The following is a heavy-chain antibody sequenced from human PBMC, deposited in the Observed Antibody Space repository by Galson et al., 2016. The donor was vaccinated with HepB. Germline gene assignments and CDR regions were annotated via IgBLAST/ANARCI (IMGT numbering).Heavy chain of an antibody. V-gene: IGHV3-53*01. CDR1: GFAVSNNY. D-gene: IGHD2-2*01. Sequence: SLRLSCAASGFAVSNNYMSWVRQAPGKGLEGVSVIYSGSSIQYADSVKGRFTISRDNSKNTLYLQMNSLRAEDTAVYYCATSPSRGVWGQGSTVTVSS. CDR2: IYSGSSI. CDR3: ATSPSRGV. J-gene: IGHJ6*02.